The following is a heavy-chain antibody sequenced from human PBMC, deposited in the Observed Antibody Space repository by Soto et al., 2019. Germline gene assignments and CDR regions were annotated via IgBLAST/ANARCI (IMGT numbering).Heavy chain of an antibody. Sequence: TGGSLRLSCSASGFSFANHVMNWVRQPPGKGLEWVSSISNSDDVGFYADSVRGRFIVSRDTSTNTLYLQMDFLRFEDTAIYYCAKTVGATKLEDYWGQGTLVTVSS. CDR1: GFSFANHV. CDR2: ISNSDDVG. D-gene: IGHD3-16*01. J-gene: IGHJ4*02. CDR3: AKTVGATKLEDY. V-gene: IGHV3-23*01.